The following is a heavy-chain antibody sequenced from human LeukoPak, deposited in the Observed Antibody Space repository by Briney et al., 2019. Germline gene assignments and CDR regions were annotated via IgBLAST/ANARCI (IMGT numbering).Heavy chain of an antibody. CDR3: AKGRRVNYDILTGSANDAFDI. CDR1: GFTFSSYG. D-gene: IGHD3-9*01. J-gene: IGHJ3*02. Sequence: PGGSLRLSCAASGFTFSSYGMHWVRQAPGKGLEWVAFIRYDGSNKYYADSVKGRFTISRDNSKNTLYLQMNSLRAEDTAVYYCAKGRRVNYDILTGSANDAFDIWGQGTMVTVSS. V-gene: IGHV3-30*02. CDR2: IRYDGSNK.